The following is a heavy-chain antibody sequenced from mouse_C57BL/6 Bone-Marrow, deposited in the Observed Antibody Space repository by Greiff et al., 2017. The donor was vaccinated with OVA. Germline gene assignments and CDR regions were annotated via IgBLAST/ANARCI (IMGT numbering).Heavy chain of an antibody. D-gene: IGHD1-1*01. CDR1: EYAFPSHD. Sequence: EVKLMESGGGLVQPGESLKLSCESNEYAFPSHDMSWVRKTPEKRLELVAAINSDGGSTYYPDTMESRFIISRDNTKKTLYLQMSSLTSEDTALYYGARHGSSYWYFDVWGTGTTVTVSS. CDR3: ARHGSSYWYFDV. CDR2: INSDGGST. J-gene: IGHJ1*03. V-gene: IGHV5-2*01.